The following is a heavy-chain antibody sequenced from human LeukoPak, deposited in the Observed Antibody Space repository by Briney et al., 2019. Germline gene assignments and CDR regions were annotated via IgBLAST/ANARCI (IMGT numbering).Heavy chain of an antibody. Sequence: GGSLRLSCAASGFTFSDYYMSWIRQAPGKGRDWLSYISTSGTTIFYADSVKGRFTIASDNAKNSLYMQMNSMSAEDTALYYCASDSRGAFDIWGQGTMVTVSS. V-gene: IGHV3-11*01. CDR1: GFTFSDYY. D-gene: IGHD5-12*01. CDR3: ASDSRGAFDI. J-gene: IGHJ3*02. CDR2: ISTSGTTI.